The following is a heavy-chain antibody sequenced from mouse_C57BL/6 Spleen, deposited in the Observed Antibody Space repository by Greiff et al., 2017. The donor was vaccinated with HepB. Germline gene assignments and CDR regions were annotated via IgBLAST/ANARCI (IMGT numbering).Heavy chain of an antibody. J-gene: IGHJ4*01. CDR1: GFSLTSYG. D-gene: IGHD2-1*01. Sequence: QVQLQQSGPGLVQPSQSLSITCTVSGFSLTSYGVHWVRQSPGKGLEWLGVIWRGGSTDYNAAFMSRLSITKDNSKSQVFFKMNSLQADDTAIYYCAKKGNYGYYAMDYWGQGTSVTVSS. CDR2: IWRGGST. CDR3: AKKGNYGYYAMDY. V-gene: IGHV2-5*01.